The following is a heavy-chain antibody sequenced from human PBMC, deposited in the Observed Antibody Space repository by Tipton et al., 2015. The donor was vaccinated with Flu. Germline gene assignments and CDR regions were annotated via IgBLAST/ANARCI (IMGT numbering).Heavy chain of an antibody. J-gene: IGHJ4*02. CDR2: INHSGST. CDR1: GGSFSGYF. D-gene: IGHD3-10*01. Sequence: TLSLTCSVYGGSFSGYFWTWIRQPPGKGLEWIGEINHSGSTHYNSSLKSRVTMSLDTSENQLSLNLRFVTAADTAVYYCARSTYYYGSGTSDFWGQGTLVTVSS. V-gene: IGHV4-34*01. CDR3: ARSTYYYGSGTSDF.